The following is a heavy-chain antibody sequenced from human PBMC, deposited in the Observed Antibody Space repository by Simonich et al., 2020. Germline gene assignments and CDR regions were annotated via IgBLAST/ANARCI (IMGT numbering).Heavy chain of an antibody. CDR2: INHNRCGT. D-gene: IGHD1-26*01. CDR3: ARDLRGSYYYYYYMDV. V-gene: IGHV1-2*02. J-gene: IGHJ6*03. Sequence: QVQLVQSGAEVKKPGASVKVSCKASGYTFTGYYMHWVRQAPGQGLEWRGRINHNRCGTNYEQKFQGRVTMTRDTSISTAYMELSRLRSDDTAVYYCARDLRGSYYYYYYMDVWGKGTTVTVSS. CDR1: GYTFTGYY.